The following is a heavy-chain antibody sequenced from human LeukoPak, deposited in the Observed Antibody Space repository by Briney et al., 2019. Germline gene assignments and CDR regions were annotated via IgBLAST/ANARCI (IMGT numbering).Heavy chain of an antibody. CDR1: GFTFTTYG. D-gene: IGHD3-10*01. CDR2: IWYDGSNK. Sequence: PGRSLRLSCAASGFTFTTYGMPWVRQAPGKGLEWVAVIWYDGSNKYYADSVKGRFTISRDNAKNSLYLQMNSLRAEDTAVYYCARDKSPVVRGVISGGFDYWGQGTLVTVSS. J-gene: IGHJ4*02. CDR3: ARDKSPVVRGVISGGFDY. V-gene: IGHV3-33*01.